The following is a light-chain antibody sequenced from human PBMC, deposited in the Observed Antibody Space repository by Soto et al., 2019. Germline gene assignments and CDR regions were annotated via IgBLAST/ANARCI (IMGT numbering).Light chain of an antibody. CDR3: QQHISWPLT. Sequence: EIVMTQSPATLSVSPGERATLSCGASQSVSSNLAWYQQKPGQAPRLLIYGASTRATGIPTRFSGSGSGTDFTLTISNLEPEDFAVYYCQQHISWPLTFGGGTKVDIK. J-gene: IGKJ4*01. CDR2: GAS. CDR1: QSVSSN. V-gene: IGKV3-15*01.